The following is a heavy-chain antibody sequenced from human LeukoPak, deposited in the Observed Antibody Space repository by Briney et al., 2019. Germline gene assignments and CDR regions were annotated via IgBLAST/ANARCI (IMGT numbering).Heavy chain of an antibody. CDR1: GFTFSSYA. Sequence: KSGGSLRLSCAASGFTFSSYAMSWVRQAPGKGLEWVGRIKSKTDGGTTDYAAPVKGRFTISRDDSKNTLYLQMNSLKTEDTAVYYCTTDIVATRKDYWGQGTLVTVSS. J-gene: IGHJ4*02. CDR2: IKSKTDGGTT. CDR3: TTDIVATRKDY. V-gene: IGHV3-15*01. D-gene: IGHD5-12*01.